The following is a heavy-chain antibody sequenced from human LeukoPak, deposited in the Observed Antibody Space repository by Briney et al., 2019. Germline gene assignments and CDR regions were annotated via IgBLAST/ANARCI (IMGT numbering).Heavy chain of an antibody. Sequence: GGSLRLSCAASGFTFSSYGMHWVRQAPGKGLEWVAVISYDGSNKYCADSVKGRFTISGDNSKNTLYLQMNSLRAEDTAVYYCAKDLPGDYWGQGTLVTVSS. J-gene: IGHJ4*02. V-gene: IGHV3-30*18. D-gene: IGHD1-14*01. CDR2: ISYDGSNK. CDR3: AKDLPGDY. CDR1: GFTFSSYG.